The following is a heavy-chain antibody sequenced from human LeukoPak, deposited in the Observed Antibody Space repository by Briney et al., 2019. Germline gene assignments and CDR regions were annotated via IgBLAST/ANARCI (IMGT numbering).Heavy chain of an antibody. V-gene: IGHV5-51*01. D-gene: IGHD3-10*01. CDR3: ARRGGFGEYDY. CDR1: GYNFTSYW. CDR2: IYPGDSDT. Sequence: GESLKISCKGFGYNFTSYWIAWVRQMPGKGLEWMGVIYPGDSDTRYSPSFQGQVTISADKSINTAYLQWSSLKASDTAIYYCARRGGFGEYDYWGQGTLVTVSS. J-gene: IGHJ4*02.